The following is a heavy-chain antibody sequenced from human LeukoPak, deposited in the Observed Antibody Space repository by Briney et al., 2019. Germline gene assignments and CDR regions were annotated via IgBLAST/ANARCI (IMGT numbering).Heavy chain of an antibody. CDR2: MSGSCCGT. CDR1: GLTLRKYD. D-gene: IGHD6-19*01. Sequence: GGSLTLSCAASGLTLRKYDKRGVRQAPGKGVVWVSTMSGSCCGTYYCGSLKGRFPISRDNSQYTLYLQINHLRAEETAIYFCGERVADTGDLYDYWGQGTLVTVSS. J-gene: IGHJ4*02. CDR3: GERVADTGDLYDY. V-gene: IGHV3-23*01.